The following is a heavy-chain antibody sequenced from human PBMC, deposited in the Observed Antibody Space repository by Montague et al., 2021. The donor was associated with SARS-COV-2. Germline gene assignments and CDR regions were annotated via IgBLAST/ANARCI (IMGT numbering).Heavy chain of an antibody. J-gene: IGHJ4*02. V-gene: IGHV2-70*13. D-gene: IGHD6-19*01. CDR2: IDWDDDK. Sequence: PALVKPTQARPRDCVVELRPRSADHTCERWIRQTPGKALEWLENIDWDDDKYYSASLKTRLTISKGPSTNQVVLTMTNMDPVDTGTYYCARMGSAVPGIMSTYNFNIWGKGTQVTVSS. CDR1: LRPRSADHTC. CDR3: ARMGSAVPGIMSTYNFNI.